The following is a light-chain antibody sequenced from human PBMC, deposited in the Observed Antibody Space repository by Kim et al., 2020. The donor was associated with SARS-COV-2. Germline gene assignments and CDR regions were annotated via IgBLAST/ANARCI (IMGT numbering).Light chain of an antibody. Sequence: NFMLTQPHSVSESPGKTVTISCTRSGGSIASNYVQWYQQRPGSAPTTVIYEDNRRSSGVPDRFTGSIDSSSNSASLTISGLNTEDEADYYCHSYDSDTVVFGGGTQLTVL. V-gene: IGLV6-57*03. CDR3: HSYDSDTVV. J-gene: IGLJ2*01. CDR2: EDN. CDR1: GGSIASNY.